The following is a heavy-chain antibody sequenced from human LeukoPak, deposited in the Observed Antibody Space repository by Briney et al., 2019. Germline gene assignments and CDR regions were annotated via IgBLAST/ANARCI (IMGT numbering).Heavy chain of an antibody. V-gene: IGHV4-59*01. CDR2: IYYSGST. J-gene: IGHJ5*02. CDR1: GGSISIYY. CDR3: ARGHPFDP. Sequence: SETLSLTCTLSGGSISIYYWTWIRQPPGKGLEWIGYIYYSGSTNYNPSLKSRVTISVDTSKNQFSLKLSSVTPADTAVYYCARGHPFDPRGQGTLVTVSS.